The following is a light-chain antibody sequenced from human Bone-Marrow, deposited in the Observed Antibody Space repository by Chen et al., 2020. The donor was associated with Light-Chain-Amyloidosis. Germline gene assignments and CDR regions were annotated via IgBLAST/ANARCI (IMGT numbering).Light chain of an antibody. CDR2: EIS. V-gene: IGLV2-14*01. CDR3: SSFTSRSTRV. J-gene: IGLJ3*02. CDR1: SSYVGGYNY. Sequence: QSALTQPASVSGSPGQSITISCTGTSSYVGGYNYVAWYQHHPGEAPKLMIYEISNRPSGVAKRCSGSKSGNTAYLTSAGLQAEDEADYYCSSFTSRSTRVFGGGTKLTVL.